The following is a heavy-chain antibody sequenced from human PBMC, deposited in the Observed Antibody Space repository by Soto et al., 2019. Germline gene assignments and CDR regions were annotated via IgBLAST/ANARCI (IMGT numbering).Heavy chain of an antibody. CDR3: AKGVELDV. D-gene: IGHD1-26*01. Sequence: EVLLLESGGGLVQPGGSLRLSCAASGFSFSSFAMNWVRQAPGKGLEWVSAIGDSGASTYYADSVKGRFTISRDNSRNPLYLQLNCLRAEDTAVYYCAKGVELDVWGNGTTVTVSS. J-gene: IGHJ6*04. V-gene: IGHV3-23*01. CDR2: IGDSGAST. CDR1: GFSFSSFA.